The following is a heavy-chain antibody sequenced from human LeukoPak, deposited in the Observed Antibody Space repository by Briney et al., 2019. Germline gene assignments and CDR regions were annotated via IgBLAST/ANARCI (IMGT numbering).Heavy chain of an antibody. Sequence: GGSLRLSCATSGFTFSSIWMSWVRQAPGKGLEWVANIKHDGSETNYVDSVKGRFAISRDNAKNSLHLQMNSLRVEDTAVYYCAKNGGPHGMDVWGQGTTVTVSS. J-gene: IGHJ6*02. V-gene: IGHV3-7*02. CDR3: AKNGGPHGMDV. CDR1: GFTFSSIW. D-gene: IGHD3-16*01. CDR2: IKHDGSET.